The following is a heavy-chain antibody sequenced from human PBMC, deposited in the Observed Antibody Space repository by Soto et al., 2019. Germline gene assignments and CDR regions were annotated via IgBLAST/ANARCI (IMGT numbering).Heavy chain of an antibody. CDR2: IVADNGNT. J-gene: IGHJ5*02. Sequence: ASVKVSCKASTYTFTSSAVQWVRQARVQRLEWIGWIVADNGNTIYAQNLQGRVTITTDTSTSTAYMELRSLRSDDTAVYYCARDPIWTYTWNYARLNYLDPWGQGTLVTVSS. CDR3: ARDPIWTYTWNYARLNYLDP. CDR1: TYTFTSSA. D-gene: IGHD1-7*01. V-gene: IGHV1-18*01.